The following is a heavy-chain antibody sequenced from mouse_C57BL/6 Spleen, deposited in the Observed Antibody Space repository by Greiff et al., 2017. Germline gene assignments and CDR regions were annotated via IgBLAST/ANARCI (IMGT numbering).Heavy chain of an antibody. D-gene: IGHD1-1*01. CDR3: TRDRDYGSSSYWYFDV. Sequence: EVKLVESGEGLVKPGGSLKLSCAASGFTFSSYAMSWVRQTPEKRLEWVAYISSGGDYIYYADTVKGRFTISRDNARNTLYLQMRSLKSEDTAMYYCTRDRDYGSSSYWYFDVWGTGTTVTVSS. CDR1: GFTFSSYA. CDR2: ISSGGDYI. J-gene: IGHJ1*03. V-gene: IGHV5-9-1*02.